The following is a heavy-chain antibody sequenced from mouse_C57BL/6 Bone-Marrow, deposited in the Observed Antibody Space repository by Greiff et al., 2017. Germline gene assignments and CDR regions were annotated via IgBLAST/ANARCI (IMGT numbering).Heavy chain of an antibody. CDR3: ARSYDYDDYTMDY. J-gene: IGHJ4*01. Sequence: VQLQQPGAELVKPGASVKLSCKASGYTFTNYWMHWVKQRPGQGLEWIGMMHPNGGSPDYNEKFKSEATLSVDKSSRTAYMELSSLTSEDYAFYYCARSYDYDDYTMDYWGQGTSVTVSS. CDR1: GYTFTNYW. D-gene: IGHD2-4*01. CDR2: MHPNGGSP. V-gene: IGHV1-64*01.